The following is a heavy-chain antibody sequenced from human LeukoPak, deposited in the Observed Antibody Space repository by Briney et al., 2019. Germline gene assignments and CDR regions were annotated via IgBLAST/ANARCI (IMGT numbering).Heavy chain of an antibody. CDR3: AARGWELLRVVDY. Sequence: GGSLRLSCAASGFTFSSYGMHWVRRAPGKGLEWVAVIWYDGSNKYYADSVKGRFTISRDNSKNTLYLQMNSLRAEDTAVYYCAARGWELLRVVDYWGQGTLVTVSS. CDR2: IWYDGSNK. V-gene: IGHV3-33*01. CDR1: GFTFSSYG. D-gene: IGHD1-26*01. J-gene: IGHJ4*02.